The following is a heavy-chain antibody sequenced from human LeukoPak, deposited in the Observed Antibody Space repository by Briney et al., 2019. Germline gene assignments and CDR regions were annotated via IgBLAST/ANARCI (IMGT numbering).Heavy chain of an antibody. CDR3: ARGVAPLDY. CDR1: GGSIRRYF. D-gene: IGHD3-3*01. V-gene: IGHV4-4*07. CDR2: IQTSGST. Sequence: PSETLSLTCSVSGGSIRRYFGSWIRQPAGKGLEWIGRIQTSGSTNYNPSLKSRVTMSVDTSKSQFSLKLSSVTAADTAVYYCARGVAPLDYWGQGTLVTVSS. J-gene: IGHJ4*02.